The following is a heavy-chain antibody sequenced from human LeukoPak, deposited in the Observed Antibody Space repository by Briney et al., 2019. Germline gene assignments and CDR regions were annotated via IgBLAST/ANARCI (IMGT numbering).Heavy chain of an antibody. D-gene: IGHD3-3*01. CDR1: GFTFDDYA. J-gene: IGHJ3*02. V-gene: IGHV3-9*01. CDR2: ISWNSGSI. Sequence: GGSLRLSCAASGFTFDDYAMHWVRQAPGKGLEWVSGISWNSGSIGYADSVKGRFTISRDNAKNSLYLQMNSLRAEDTAVYYCARERNPYYDFWSGYSSDAFDIWGQGTMVTVSS. CDR3: ARERNPYYDFWSGYSSDAFDI.